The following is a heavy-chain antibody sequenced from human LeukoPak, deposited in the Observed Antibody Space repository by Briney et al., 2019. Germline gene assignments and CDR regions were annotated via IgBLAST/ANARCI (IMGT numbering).Heavy chain of an antibody. D-gene: IGHD3-9*01. V-gene: IGHV3-15*07. Sequence: KPGGSLRLSCAASGFTVSNNYMNWVRQAPGKGLEWVGRIKSKSGGGTTDYAAPVKGRFTISRDDSKNTLYLQMNSLKTEDTAVYYCARDWYHAFDFWGQGTMVTVSS. J-gene: IGHJ3*01. CDR3: ARDWYHAFDF. CDR2: IKSKSGGGTT. CDR1: GFTVSNNY.